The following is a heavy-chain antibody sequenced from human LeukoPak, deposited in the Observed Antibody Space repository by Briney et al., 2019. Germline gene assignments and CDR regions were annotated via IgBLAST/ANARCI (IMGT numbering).Heavy chain of an antibody. Sequence: SETLSLTCAVYGGSFSDYYWSWIRQPPGKGLGWIGEINHSGSTNYNPSLKSRVTISVDTSKNQFSLKLSSVTAADTAVYHCARVQDFDTSGYYLGYWGQGTLVTVSS. CDR2: INHSGST. CDR1: GGSFSDYY. V-gene: IGHV4-34*01. D-gene: IGHD3-22*01. CDR3: ARVQDFDTSGYYLGY. J-gene: IGHJ4*02.